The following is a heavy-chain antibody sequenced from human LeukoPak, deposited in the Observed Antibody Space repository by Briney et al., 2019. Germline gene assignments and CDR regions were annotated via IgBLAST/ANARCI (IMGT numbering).Heavy chain of an antibody. CDR2: IYYSGST. CDR1: GGSISSYY. J-gene: IGHJ6*02. D-gene: IGHD6-6*01. CDR3: ARVKYSSSPSYYYYYYGMYV. Sequence: ASETLSLTCTVSGGSISSYYWSWIRQPPGKGLEWIGYIYYSGSTNYNPSLKSRVTISVDTSKNQFSLKLSSVTAADTAVYYCARVKYSSSPSYYYYYYGMYVWGQGTTVTVSS. V-gene: IGHV4-59*01.